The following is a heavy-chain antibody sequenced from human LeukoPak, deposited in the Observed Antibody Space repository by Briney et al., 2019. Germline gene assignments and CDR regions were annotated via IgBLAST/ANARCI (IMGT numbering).Heavy chain of an antibody. J-gene: IGHJ4*02. V-gene: IGHV3-21*06. CDR2: ISGSSSLI. Sequence: GGSLRLSCVGSGFTFRLFSLTWVRQAPGKGLEYLASISGSSSLIYYADSVKGRFTISRDNAMNSVYLQMNALRVDDTAVYFCARGDRRDYWGQGTLVTVSS. CDR3: ARGDRRDY. D-gene: IGHD3-22*01. CDR1: GFTFRLFS.